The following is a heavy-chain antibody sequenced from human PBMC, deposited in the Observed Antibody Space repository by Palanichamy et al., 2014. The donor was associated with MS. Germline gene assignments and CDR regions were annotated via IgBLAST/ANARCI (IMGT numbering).Heavy chain of an antibody. CDR2: ISSTTSYI. Sequence: DVQLVESGGGLVKPGGSLRLSCAGSGFKFSSYAMNWVRQAPGKGLEWVSSISSTTSYIYYADSVRGRFTVSRDNAENSLYLQMNNLRVEDTAVYFCAKFDGSQWLGSNPFDYWGQGTLVTVSS. D-gene: IGHD6-19*01. J-gene: IGHJ4*02. CDR3: AKFDGSQWLGSNPFDY. CDR1: GFKFSSYA. V-gene: IGHV3-21*01.